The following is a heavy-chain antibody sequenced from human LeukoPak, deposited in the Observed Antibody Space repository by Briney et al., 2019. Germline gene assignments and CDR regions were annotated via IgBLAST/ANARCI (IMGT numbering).Heavy chain of an antibody. CDR1: GYTFTGSY. J-gene: IGHJ4*02. D-gene: IGHD3-10*01. CDR2: INPNSGGT. CDR3: ARVLGGMVRGAAPFDY. Sequence: GASVKVSCKASGYTFTGSYMHWVRQAPGQGLEWMGWINPNSGGTNYAQKFQGRVTMTRDTSISTAYMELSRLRSDDTAVYYYARVLGGMVRGAAPFDYWGQGTLVTVSS. V-gene: IGHV1-2*02.